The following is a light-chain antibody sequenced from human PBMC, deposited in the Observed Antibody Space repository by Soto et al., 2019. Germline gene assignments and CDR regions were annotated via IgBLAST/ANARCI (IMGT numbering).Light chain of an antibody. J-gene: IGLJ1*01. CDR3: TSYTTSSIDYV. V-gene: IGLV2-14*01. CDR1: SSDVGGYNY. CDR2: EVS. Sequence: QSALTQPASVSGSPGQSITISCTGTSSDVGGYNYVSWYQQHPGKAPKLMIYEVSNRPSGVSNRFSGSKSGNTASLTISGLKAEDEANYSCTSYTTSSIDYVFGTGTKVTFL.